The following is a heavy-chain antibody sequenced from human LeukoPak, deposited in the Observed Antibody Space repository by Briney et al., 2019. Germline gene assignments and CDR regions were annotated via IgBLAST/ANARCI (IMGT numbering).Heavy chain of an antibody. Sequence: ASVKVSCTASGYTFGSYDINWVRKATGQGLEWMGWMNPGSGNSGHAQRFQGRVTMTRDTSINTAYMELSGLRSEDTAVYYCARLSETAAYYYTSGYYYLGYWGQGTPVTVDS. D-gene: IGHD3-22*01. J-gene: IGHJ4*02. V-gene: IGHV1-8*02. CDR2: MNPGSGNS. CDR3: ARLSETAAYYYTSGYYYLGY. CDR1: GYTFGSYD.